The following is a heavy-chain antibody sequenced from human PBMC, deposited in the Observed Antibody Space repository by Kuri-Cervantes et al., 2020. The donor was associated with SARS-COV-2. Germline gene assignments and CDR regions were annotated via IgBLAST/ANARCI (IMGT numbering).Heavy chain of an antibody. V-gene: IGHV3-30*05. CDR2: ISYDGSDK. Sequence: GESLKISCAASGFTFSDYGMNWVRQAPGKGLEWVALISYDGSDKNYADSVKGRFTISRDNSKNTLYLQMNTLKTEDTAVFYCARDASYSGSYGSFQHWGQGTLVTVSS. D-gene: IGHD1-26*01. CDR3: ARDASYSGSYGSFQH. CDR1: GFTFSDYG. J-gene: IGHJ1*01.